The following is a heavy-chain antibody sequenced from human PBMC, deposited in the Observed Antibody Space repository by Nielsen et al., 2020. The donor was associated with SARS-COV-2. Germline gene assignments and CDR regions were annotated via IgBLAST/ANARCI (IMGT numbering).Heavy chain of an antibody. CDR3: AGDFWSGYRSGYGMDV. J-gene: IGHJ6*02. D-gene: IGHD3-3*01. CDR2: IIPIFGTA. V-gene: IGHV1-69*01. Sequence: WVRQAPGQGLEWMGGIIPIFGTANYAQKFQGRVTITADESTSTAYMELSSLRSEDTAVYYCAGDFWSGYRSGYGMDVWGQGTTVTVSS.